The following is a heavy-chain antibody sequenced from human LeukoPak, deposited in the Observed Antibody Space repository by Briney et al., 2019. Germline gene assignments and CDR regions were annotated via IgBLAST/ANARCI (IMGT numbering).Heavy chain of an antibody. V-gene: IGHV3-30-3*01. CDR2: ISYDGSNK. CDR1: GFTFSSYA. Sequence: PGGSLGLSCAASGFTFSSYAMHWVRQAPGKGLEWVAVISYDGSNKYYADSVKGRFTISRDNSKNTLYLQMNSLRAEDTAVYYCARDARRGSSGWYDWFDPWGQGTLVTVSS. CDR3: ARDARRGSSGWYDWFDP. J-gene: IGHJ5*02. D-gene: IGHD6-19*01.